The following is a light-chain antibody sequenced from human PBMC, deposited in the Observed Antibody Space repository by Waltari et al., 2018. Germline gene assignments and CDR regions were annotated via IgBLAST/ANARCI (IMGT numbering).Light chain of an antibody. CDR3: QDSYSTLSFV. J-gene: IGKJ3*01. Sequence: DIQMAQSPSSLSASVGDTVTITCRASQSITTSLNWYQQRPGQAPRLLIYAASSLPGGVPSRFSGSGSATDFTLTINGLQPEDFATYYCQDSYSTLSFVFGPGTRVDVK. CDR2: AAS. CDR1: QSITTS. V-gene: IGKV1-39*01.